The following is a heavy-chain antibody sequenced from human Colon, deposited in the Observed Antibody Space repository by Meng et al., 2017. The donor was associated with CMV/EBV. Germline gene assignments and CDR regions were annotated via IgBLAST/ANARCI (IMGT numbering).Heavy chain of an antibody. CDR1: GFTSSNYA. J-gene: IGHJ4*02. V-gene: IGHV3-23*03. CDR3: ARAQVVLRDTYDFDY. CDR2: TSGGGGIT. Sequence: GASLKISCAASGFTSSNYAMNWVRQAPGEGLEWVSVTSGGGGITNYEDSVKGRFTISSDISKNTLYLQMNSLRAEDTDVYYGARAQVVLRDTYDFDYWGQGTLVTVSS. D-gene: IGHD3-3*01.